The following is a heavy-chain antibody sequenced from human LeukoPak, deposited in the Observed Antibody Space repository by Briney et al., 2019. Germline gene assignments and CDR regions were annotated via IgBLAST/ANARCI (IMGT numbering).Heavy chain of an antibody. CDR2: IYYSGST. V-gene: IGHV4-39*02. Sequence: SETLSLTCTVSGGSISSNSYYWAWIRQPPGKGLEWIGSIYYSGSTYYKPSLKSRVTISVDTSKNHFSLRLNSVTAADTAVYYCARGNWNDTPFDNWGQGTLVTVSS. J-gene: IGHJ4*02. CDR1: GGSISSNSYY. D-gene: IGHD1-1*01. CDR3: ARGNWNDTPFDN.